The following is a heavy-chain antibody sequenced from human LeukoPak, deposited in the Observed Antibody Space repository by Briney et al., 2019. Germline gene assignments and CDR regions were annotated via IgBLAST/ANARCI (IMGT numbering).Heavy chain of an antibody. V-gene: IGHV4-34*01. CDR3: ARIAQYYDYVWGSYRRGFDY. CDR1: GGSFSGYY. Sequence: SETLSLTCAVYGGSFSGYYWSWIRQPPGKGLEWIGEINHSGSTNYNPSLKSRVTISVDTSKNQFSLKLSSVTAADTAVYYCARIAQYYDYVWGSYRRGFDYWGQGTLVIVSS. J-gene: IGHJ4*02. D-gene: IGHD3-16*02. CDR2: INHSGST.